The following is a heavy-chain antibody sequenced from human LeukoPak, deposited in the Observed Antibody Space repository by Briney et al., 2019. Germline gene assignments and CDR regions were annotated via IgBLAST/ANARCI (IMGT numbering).Heavy chain of an antibody. Sequence: SETLSLTCTVSGGSISSYYWSWIRQPAGKGLEWIGRIYTSGSTNYNPSLKSRVTISVDKSKNQFSLKLSSVTATDTAMYYCARHGALCTGGSCTRFDPWGQGTLVTVSS. CDR1: GGSISSYY. CDR3: ARHGALCTGGSCTRFDP. CDR2: IYTSGST. J-gene: IGHJ5*02. V-gene: IGHV4-4*07. D-gene: IGHD2-15*01.